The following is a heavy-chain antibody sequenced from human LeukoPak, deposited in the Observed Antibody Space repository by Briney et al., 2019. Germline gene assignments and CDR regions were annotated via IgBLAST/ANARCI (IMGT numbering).Heavy chain of an antibody. V-gene: IGHV4-30-4*08. Sequence: TLSLTCTVSGGSISSGDYYWSWIRQPPGKGLEWIGYIYYSGSTYYNPSLKSRVTISVDTSKNQFSLKLSSVTAADTAVYYCARASILWWWGLDYWGQGTLVTVSS. CDR2: IYYSGST. CDR3: ARASILWWWGLDY. D-gene: IGHD2-21*01. CDR1: GGSISSGDYY. J-gene: IGHJ4*02.